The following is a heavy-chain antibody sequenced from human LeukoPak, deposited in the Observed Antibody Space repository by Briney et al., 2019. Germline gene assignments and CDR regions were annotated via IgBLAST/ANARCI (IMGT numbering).Heavy chain of an antibody. D-gene: IGHD3-22*01. V-gene: IGHV4-39*01. Sequence: SETLSLTCTVSGGSISSSGHYWGWIRQPPGKGLEWIGSIYYSGSTYYNPSLKSRVTIFVDTSKNQFSLKLSSVTAADTAVNYCARQSYDSSGYYYFDYWGQGTLVTVSS. J-gene: IGHJ4*02. CDR2: IYYSGST. CDR3: ARQSYDSSGYYYFDY. CDR1: GGSISSSGHY.